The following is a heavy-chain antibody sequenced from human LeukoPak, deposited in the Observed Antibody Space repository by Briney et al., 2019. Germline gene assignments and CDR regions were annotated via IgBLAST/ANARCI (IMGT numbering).Heavy chain of an antibody. Sequence: GGSLRLSCAASGFTFSNAWMSWVRQAPGKGLEWVGRIKSKTDGGTTNYAAPVKGRFTISRDDSKNTLYLQMNSLKTEDTAVYYCTTEEGATTWYNWFDPWGQGTLVTVSS. CDR1: GFTFSNAW. J-gene: IGHJ5*02. V-gene: IGHV3-15*01. D-gene: IGHD1-26*01. CDR3: TTEEGATTWYNWFDP. CDR2: IKSKTDGGTT.